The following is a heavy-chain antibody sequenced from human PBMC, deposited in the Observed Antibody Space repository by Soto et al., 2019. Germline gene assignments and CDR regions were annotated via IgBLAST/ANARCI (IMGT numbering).Heavy chain of an antibody. CDR1: GFTVSSDA. V-gene: IGHV3-23*01. CDR2: ISGSGGST. Sequence: EVQLLESGCGLVQPGGSLRISCAAYGFTVSSDAMSWVRQAPGQGLEWVSAISGSGGSTYYADSVKGRFTISRDNSKNALYLQMNSLRAEDTAVYYCAKGGSQWLTPPDYWGKVTLVTVSA. CDR3: AKGGSQWLTPPDY. D-gene: IGHD6-19*01. J-gene: IGHJ4*02.